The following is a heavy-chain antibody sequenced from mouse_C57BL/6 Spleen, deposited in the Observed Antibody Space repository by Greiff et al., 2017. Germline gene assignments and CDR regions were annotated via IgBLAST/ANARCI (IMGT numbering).Heavy chain of an antibody. CDR2: ISYDGSN. CDR1: GYSITSGYY. Sequence: LVESGPGLVKPSQSLSLTCSFTGYSITSGYYWNWIRQFPGNKLEWMGYISYDGSNNYNPSLKNRISITRDTSKNQFFLKLNSVTTEDTATYYCARGNYGEGYYYAMDYWGQGTSVTVSS. CDR3: ARGNYGEGYYYAMDY. J-gene: IGHJ4*01. V-gene: IGHV3-6*01. D-gene: IGHD1-1*01.